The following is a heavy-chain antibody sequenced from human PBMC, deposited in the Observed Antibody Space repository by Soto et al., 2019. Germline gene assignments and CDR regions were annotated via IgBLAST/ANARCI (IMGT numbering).Heavy chain of an antibody. D-gene: IGHD3-10*02. J-gene: IGHJ4*02. CDR2: IKSKTDGGTT. CDR1: GFTFNNAW. V-gene: IGHV3-15*01. Sequence: EVQLVESGGGLVKPGGSLRLSCAASGFTFNNAWMNWVRQAPGKGLEWVGRIKSKTDGGTTDYVAPVKGRFTISRDDSKNTLYLQMNSLETEDTGFYYCTYQLLFGARWGQGTLVTVSS. CDR3: TYQLLFGAR.